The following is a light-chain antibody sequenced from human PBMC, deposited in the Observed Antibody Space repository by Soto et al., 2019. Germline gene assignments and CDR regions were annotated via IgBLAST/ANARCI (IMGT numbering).Light chain of an antibody. J-gene: IGKJ4*01. CDR3: QQYGSSPPLT. Sequence: EVVLTQSPFTLSLSPGERATLSCRSSQSFRGLLAWYQQKPGQAPRLLIYDAYNRATGIPPRFSGSGSGTDFTLTISRLEPEDFVVYYCQQYGSSPPLTFGGGTKVDIK. CDR2: DAY. CDR1: QSFRGL. V-gene: IGKV3-20*01.